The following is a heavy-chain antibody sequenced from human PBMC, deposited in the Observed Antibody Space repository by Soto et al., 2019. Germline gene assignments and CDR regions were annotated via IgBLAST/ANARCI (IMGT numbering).Heavy chain of an antibody. V-gene: IGHV3-48*02. Sequence: GGSLRLSCAASGFTFSSYSMNWVRQAPGKGLEWVSYISSSSSTIYYADSVKGRFTISRDNAKNSLYLQMNSLRDEDTAVYYCARDGEDIAAAGRENWFDPWGQGTLVTVSS. CDR2: ISSSSSTI. J-gene: IGHJ5*02. CDR1: GFTFSSYS. CDR3: ARDGEDIAAAGRENWFDP. D-gene: IGHD6-13*01.